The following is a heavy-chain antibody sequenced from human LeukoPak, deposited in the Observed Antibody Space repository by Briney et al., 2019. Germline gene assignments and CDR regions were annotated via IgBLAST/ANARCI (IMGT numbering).Heavy chain of an antibody. Sequence: SETLSLTCTVSGGSISSSSYYWGWIRQPPGKGLEWIGSIYYSGSTYYHPSLQSRVTISVDTSKKHFSLKLSSVTAADTAVYYCAREVIVGAKRGFDYWGQGTLVTVSS. V-gene: IGHV4-39*07. CDR2: IYYSGST. D-gene: IGHD1-26*01. CDR3: AREVIVGAKRGFDY. CDR1: GGSISSSSYY. J-gene: IGHJ4*02.